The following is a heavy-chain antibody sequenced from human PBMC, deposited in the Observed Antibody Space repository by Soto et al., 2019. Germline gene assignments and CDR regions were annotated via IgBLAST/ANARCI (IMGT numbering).Heavy chain of an antibody. J-gene: IGHJ6*02. V-gene: IGHV1-8*01. CDR2: MNPNSGNT. Sequence: ASVKVSCKASGYTFTSYDINWVRQATGQGLEWMGWMNPNSGNTGYAQKFQGRVTMTRNTSISTAYMELSSLRSEDTAVYYCARQAGSGERNYYYGMDVWGQGTTVTVSS. CDR1: GYTFTSYD. D-gene: IGHD3-10*01. CDR3: ARQAGSGERNYYYGMDV.